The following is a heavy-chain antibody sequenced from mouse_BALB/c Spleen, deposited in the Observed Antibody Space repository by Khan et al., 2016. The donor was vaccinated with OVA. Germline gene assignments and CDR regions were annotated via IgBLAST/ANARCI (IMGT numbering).Heavy chain of an antibody. V-gene: IGHV9-3-1*01. D-gene: IGHD2-10*01. CDR1: GYTFTNYG. J-gene: IGHJ4*01. Sequence: QIQLVQSGPELKKPGETVKISCKASGYTFTNYGMNWVKQAPGKGLKWMGWINTYTGEPTYADDFKGRFAFSLETSANTAYLQIDNLKNEYTATYFCARPPYFSYVMGYWGQGTSVTVSS. CDR3: ARPPYFSYVMGY. CDR2: INTYTGEP.